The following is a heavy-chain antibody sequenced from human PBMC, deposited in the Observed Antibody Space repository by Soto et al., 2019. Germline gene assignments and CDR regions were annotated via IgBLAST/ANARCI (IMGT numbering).Heavy chain of an antibody. CDR2: IYYSGST. J-gene: IGHJ3*01. D-gene: IGHD3-10*01. V-gene: IGHV4-59*01. Sequence: SETLSLTCTVSGGSISSYYWSWIRQPPGKGLEWIGYIYYSGSTNYNPSLKSRVTISVDTSKNQFSLKLSSVTAADTAVYYCARDDGSGSYPPPGAFDFWGQATMVTVSS. CDR1: GGSISSYY. CDR3: ARDDGSGSYPPPGAFDF.